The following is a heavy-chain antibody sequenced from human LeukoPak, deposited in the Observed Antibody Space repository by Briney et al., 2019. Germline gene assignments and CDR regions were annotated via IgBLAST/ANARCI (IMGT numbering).Heavy chain of an antibody. J-gene: IGHJ4*02. Sequence: PGGSLRLSCAASGFTFSNYAMSWVRQTPGKGLEWVSAISGSGGSTYYADSVKGRFTISRDNSKNTLYLQMNSLRAEDTAVYYCARASSGGSFPLDYWGQGTLVTVSS. V-gene: IGHV3-23*01. CDR3: ARASSGGSFPLDY. CDR2: ISGSGGST. CDR1: GFTFSNYA. D-gene: IGHD2-15*01.